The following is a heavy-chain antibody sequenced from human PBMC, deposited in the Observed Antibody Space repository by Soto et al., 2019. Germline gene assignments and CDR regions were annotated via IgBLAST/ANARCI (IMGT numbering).Heavy chain of an antibody. J-gene: IGHJ4*02. Sequence: SVKVSCKASGGTFSSYAISWVRQAPGQGLEWMGGIIPIFGTANYAQKFQGRVTITADESTSTAYMELSSLRSEDTAVYYCARGRSLSSGYSYVDLDYWGQGTLVTVSS. CDR3: ARGRSLSSGYSYVDLDY. CDR1: GGTFSSYA. CDR2: IIPIFGTA. V-gene: IGHV1-69*13. D-gene: IGHD5-18*01.